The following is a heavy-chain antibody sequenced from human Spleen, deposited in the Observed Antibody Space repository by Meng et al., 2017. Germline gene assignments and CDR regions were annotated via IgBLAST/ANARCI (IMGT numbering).Heavy chain of an antibody. Sequence: SETLSLTCTVSGGSISSGNYYWSWIRQHPGKGLEWIGNIYYSGSTYYNPSLKSRLTISVDTPQNQFSLKLSSVTAADTAVYYCARDTPIGYCSSTSCYHYYGMDVWGQGITVTVSS. D-gene: IGHD2-2*01. CDR3: ARDTPIGYCSSTSCYHYYGMDV. V-gene: IGHV4-31*03. J-gene: IGHJ6*02. CDR2: IYYSGST. CDR1: GGSISSGNYY.